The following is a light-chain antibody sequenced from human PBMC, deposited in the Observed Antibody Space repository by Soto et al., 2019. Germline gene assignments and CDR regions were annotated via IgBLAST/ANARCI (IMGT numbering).Light chain of an antibody. Sequence: DIHLTQSPSTLSASVGDRITITCRASQSISRWLAWYPQKPGKAPKLVIYTTSSLESGVPSRFSGSGSGTEFTLTISSLQPDEFATYYCQHYKDYSWTFGQGTKVEIK. CDR3: QHYKDYSWT. CDR1: QSISRW. CDR2: TTS. V-gene: IGKV1-5*03. J-gene: IGKJ1*01.